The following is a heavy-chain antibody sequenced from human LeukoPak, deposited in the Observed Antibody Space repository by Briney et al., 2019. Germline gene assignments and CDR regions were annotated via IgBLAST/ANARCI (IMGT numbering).Heavy chain of an antibody. V-gene: IGHV1-18*01. CDR3: ARGYTTGLTPIGY. J-gene: IGHJ4*02. CDR1: GYTFTNYG. Sequence: ASVKVSCKASGYTFTNYGISWVRQAPGQGLEWMGWISTYNGNTDYAQKFQGRVTMTTDTSTSTAHMELRSLRSDDTAAYYCARGYTTGLTPIGYWGQGTLVTVSS. D-gene: IGHD5-12*01. CDR2: ISTYNGNT.